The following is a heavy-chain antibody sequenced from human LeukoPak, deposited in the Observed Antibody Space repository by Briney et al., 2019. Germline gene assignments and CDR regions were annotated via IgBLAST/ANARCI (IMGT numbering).Heavy chain of an antibody. D-gene: IGHD2-15*01. J-gene: IGHJ6*03. CDR2: IYYSGST. Sequence: SETLSLTCSVSGGSIESYYWSWIRQPPGKGLEWIGYIYYSGSTNYNPSLMSRVTISVDTSKNQFSLKLSSVTAADTAVYYCARADCSGGSCYSGIRDYMDVWGKGTTVTVSS. CDR3: ARADCSGGSCYSGIRDYMDV. CDR1: GGSIESYY. V-gene: IGHV4-59*01.